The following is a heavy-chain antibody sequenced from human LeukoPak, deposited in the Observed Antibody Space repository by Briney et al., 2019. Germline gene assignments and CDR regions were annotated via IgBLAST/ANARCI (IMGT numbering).Heavy chain of an antibody. V-gene: IGHV3-7*01. CDR3: ARAECPTYSSSWSFDY. D-gene: IGHD6-13*01. Sequence: GGTLRLSCAASGFTFSSYWWSWVRQPPGKGLEWVAKIKQDGSEKYYESAMKGRFTISRDNAKNSLYLQMNSLSAEDTAVYYCARAECPTYSSSWSFDYWGHRTLVTVSS. J-gene: IGHJ4*01. CDR2: IKQDGSEK. CDR1: GFTFSSYW.